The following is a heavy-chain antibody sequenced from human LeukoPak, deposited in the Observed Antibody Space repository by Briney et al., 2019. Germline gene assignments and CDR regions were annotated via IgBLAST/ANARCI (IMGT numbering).Heavy chain of an antibody. V-gene: IGHV4-39*01. Sequence: SETLSLTCTVSGGSISGSSYHWAWIRQPPGKGLEWIGSVYYSGSTYYNPSLKSRVTISVDTSKNQFSLKVSSVTATDTAVYYCARPGEAFGDYFYFDSWGQGTLVTVSS. D-gene: IGHD4-17*01. J-gene: IGHJ4*02. CDR1: GGSISGSSYH. CDR3: ARPGEAFGDYFYFDS. CDR2: VYYSGST.